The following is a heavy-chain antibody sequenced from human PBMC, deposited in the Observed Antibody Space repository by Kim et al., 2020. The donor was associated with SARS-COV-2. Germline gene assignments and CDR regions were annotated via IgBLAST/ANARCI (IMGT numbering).Heavy chain of an antibody. Sequence: YYADSVKGRVTIARDNAKNALYLQMNSLRAEDTAVYYCASGGELQFAFDIWGQGTMVTVSS. CDR3: ASGGELQFAFDI. V-gene: IGHV3-21*01. J-gene: IGHJ3*02. D-gene: IGHD1-26*01.